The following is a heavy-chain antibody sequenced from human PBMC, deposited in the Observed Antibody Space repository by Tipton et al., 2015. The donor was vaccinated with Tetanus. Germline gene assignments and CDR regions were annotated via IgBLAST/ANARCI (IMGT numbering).Heavy chain of an antibody. J-gene: IGHJ5*02. CDR2: IWFHGNKG. CDR3: ARGPGSATYYSWSDP. Sequence: SLRLSCAASGFTFTTYGMHWVRQAPGKGLEWLAFIWFHGNKGNYADSVKGRFTISRDNFKGTVDLQMTSLTVEDTAVYYCARGPGSATYYSWSDPWGQGTLVTVSS. V-gene: IGHV3-33*01. CDR1: GFTFTTYG. D-gene: IGHD3-10*01.